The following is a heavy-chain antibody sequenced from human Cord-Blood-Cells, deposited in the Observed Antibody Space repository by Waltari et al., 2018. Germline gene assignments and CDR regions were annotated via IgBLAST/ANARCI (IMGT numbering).Heavy chain of an antibody. Sequence: QVQLVQSGAEVKKPGASGTVSCKVSGYTLTELSMLWVRPAPGKGLEWMGGFDPEDGETIYAQKFQGRVTMTEDTSTDTAYMELSSLRSEDTAVYYCATAPYSGYDFDAFDIWGQGTMVTVSS. CDR2: FDPEDGET. V-gene: IGHV1-24*01. D-gene: IGHD5-12*01. J-gene: IGHJ3*02. CDR1: GYTLTELS. CDR3: ATAPYSGYDFDAFDI.